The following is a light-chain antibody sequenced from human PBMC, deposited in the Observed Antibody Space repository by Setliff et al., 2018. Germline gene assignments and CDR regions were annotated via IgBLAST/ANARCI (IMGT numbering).Light chain of an antibody. CDR2: DVS. V-gene: IGLV2-14*03. J-gene: IGLJ1*01. CDR3: SSYTNSISPYV. CDR1: SSDDATYNY. Sequence: QSVLTQPASVSGSPGQSITISCTGSSSDDATYNYVSWYQQHPGKAPKLLISDVSNRPSGVSSRFSASKSGTTASLTISGLQAEDEADYYCSSYTNSISPYVFGTGTKVTVL.